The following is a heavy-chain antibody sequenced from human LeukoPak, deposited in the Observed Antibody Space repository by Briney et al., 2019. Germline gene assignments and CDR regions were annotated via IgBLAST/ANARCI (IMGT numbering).Heavy chain of an antibody. CDR2: ISGSAHKI. D-gene: IGHD5-18*01. CDR1: GFTFSNYA. J-gene: IGHJ4*02. V-gene: IGHV3-23*01. Sequence: GGSLRLSCVGSGFTFSNYAMSWVRQAPGKGLDWVSVISGSAHKIRYADSVRGRFTISRDNSENTVYLQMNDLRGEDTAIYYCAGRITGYSSGYVFWGQGTLVTVSS. CDR3: AGRITGYSSGYVF.